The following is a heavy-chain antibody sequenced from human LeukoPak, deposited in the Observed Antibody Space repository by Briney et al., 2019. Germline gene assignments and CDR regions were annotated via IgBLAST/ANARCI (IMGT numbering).Heavy chain of an antibody. CDR1: GGSISSTSYY. CDR2: IYYSGST. V-gene: IGHV4-39*07. CDR3: ARVAAGIGFFQH. Sequence: SETLSLTCTVSGGSISSTSYYWVWIRQPPGKGLEWIASIYYSGSTYSNPSLRSRVTISLDTSKNQFSLKLSSVTAADTAVYYCARVAAGIGFFQHWGQGTLVTVSS. J-gene: IGHJ1*01. D-gene: IGHD6-13*01.